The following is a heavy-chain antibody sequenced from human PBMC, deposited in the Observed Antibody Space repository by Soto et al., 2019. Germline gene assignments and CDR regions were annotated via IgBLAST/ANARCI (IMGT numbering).Heavy chain of an antibody. CDR1: GGTFSTYT. D-gene: IGHD3-22*01. V-gene: IGHV1-69*13. CDR3: ARSQDSSGYWNNCFDP. CDR2: IIPLFGTA. Sequence: ASVKVSCKASGGTFSTYTMTWVRQAPGQGLEWMGGIIPLFGTANYAQKFQGRVTITADESTSTVYMELSSLRSEDTAVYYCARSQDSSGYWNNCFDPWGQGTLVTVSS. J-gene: IGHJ5*02.